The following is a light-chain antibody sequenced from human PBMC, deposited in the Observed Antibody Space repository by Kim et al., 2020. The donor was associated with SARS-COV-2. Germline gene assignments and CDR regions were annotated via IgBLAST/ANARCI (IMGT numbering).Light chain of an antibody. CDR3: QQYGRA. Sequence: LSLSPGERATLSCRASQNVSNFLAWYQQIPGQAPRLLIYGASSRATGIPDRFSGSGSGTDFTLTINRLEPEDFAVYFCQQYGRAFGQGTKVDIK. V-gene: IGKV3-20*01. CDR2: GAS. CDR1: QNVSNF. J-gene: IGKJ1*01.